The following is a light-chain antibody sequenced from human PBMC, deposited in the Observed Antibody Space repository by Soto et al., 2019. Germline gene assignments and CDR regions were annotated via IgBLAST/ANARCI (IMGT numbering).Light chain of an antibody. CDR3: QQCGSSPPWT. CDR1: QSVSSNF. Sequence: EIVLTQSPGTLSLSPGERATLSCRASQSVSSNFLAWYQQKPGQAPRLLIFGASSRATGIPDRFSGSGSGTDFTLTISRLEPEDFAVYYCQQCGSSPPWTFGQGTKVEIK. CDR2: GAS. V-gene: IGKV3-20*01. J-gene: IGKJ1*01.